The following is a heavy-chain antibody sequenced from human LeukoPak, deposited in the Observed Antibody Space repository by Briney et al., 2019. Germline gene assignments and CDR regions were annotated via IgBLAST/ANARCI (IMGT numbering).Heavy chain of an antibody. D-gene: IGHD1-1*01. CDR2: IYYSGST. Sequence: SETLSLTCTVSGGSISSSSYYWGWIRQPPGKGLEWIGSIYYSGSTYYNPSLKSRVTISVDTSKNQFSLKLSSVTAADTAVYYCARGQTQLFDPWGQGTLVTVSS. J-gene: IGHJ5*02. V-gene: IGHV4-39*07. CDR1: GGSISSSSYY. CDR3: ARGQTQLFDP.